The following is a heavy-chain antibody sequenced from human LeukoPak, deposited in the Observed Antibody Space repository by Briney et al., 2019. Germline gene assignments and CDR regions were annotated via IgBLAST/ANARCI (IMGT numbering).Heavy chain of an antibody. CDR3: ARAARYCSGTSCPLPFDY. Sequence: PGGSLRLSCAASGITFSSSWMSWVRQAPGKGLECVANIKQEGSEKYYVDSVKGRFSISRDNAKNSLYLQMNSLRAEDTAVYYCARAARYCSGTSCPLPFDYWGQGTLVTVSS. V-gene: IGHV3-7*01. CDR2: IKQEGSEK. J-gene: IGHJ4*02. D-gene: IGHD2-2*01. CDR1: GITFSSSW.